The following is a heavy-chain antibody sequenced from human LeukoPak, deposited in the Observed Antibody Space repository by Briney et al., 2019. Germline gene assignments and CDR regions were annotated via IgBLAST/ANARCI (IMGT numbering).Heavy chain of an antibody. V-gene: IGHV3-74*01. J-gene: IGHJ2*01. Sequence: GGSLRLSCAASGXTFSSYWMHWVRQAPGKGLVWVSHINSDGSSTSYADSVKGRFTISRDNAKTTLYLQVNSLRAEDTAVYFCARLRDWYFDLWGRGTLVTVSS. CDR3: ARLRDWYFDL. CDR1: GXTFSSYW. CDR2: INSDGSST.